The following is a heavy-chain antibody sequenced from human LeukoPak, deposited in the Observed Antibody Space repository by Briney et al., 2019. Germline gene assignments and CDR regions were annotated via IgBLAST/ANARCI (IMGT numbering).Heavy chain of an antibody. CDR1: GFTFSTYA. V-gene: IGHV3-23*01. CDR2: ISGSGAGK. J-gene: IGHJ3*02. D-gene: IGHD4-17*01. CDR3: AKAAYGDYAGAFDI. Sequence: GGSLRLSCAASGFTFSTYAMTWVRQAPGKGLQWVSSISGSGAGKFYAAPVKGRFTTSRDNSKNTLYVQMNSLRAEDTAVYYCAKAAYGDYAGAFDIWGQGTMVIVSS.